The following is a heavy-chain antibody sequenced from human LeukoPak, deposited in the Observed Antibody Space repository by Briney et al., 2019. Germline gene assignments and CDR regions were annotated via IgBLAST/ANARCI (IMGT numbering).Heavy chain of an antibody. CDR2: IWFDGSNY. CDR3: AREWVTVFGGFDY. CDR1: GFTFSTFG. Sequence: GGSLRLSCVASGFTFSTFGMHWVRQAPGKGLEWVAVIWFDGSNYYYADSVKGRFTISRDNSKNTLYLEMNSLRVEDTAVYYCAREWVTVFGGFDYWGQGTLVTVSS. J-gene: IGHJ4*02. V-gene: IGHV3-33*01. D-gene: IGHD3-3*01.